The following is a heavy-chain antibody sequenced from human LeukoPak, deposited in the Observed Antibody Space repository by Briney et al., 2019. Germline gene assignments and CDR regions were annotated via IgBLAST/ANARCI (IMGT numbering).Heavy chain of an antibody. CDR2: IHPSGST. CDR1: GGSISSGSYY. CDR3: ARGPPPDFDY. J-gene: IGHJ4*02. V-gene: IGHV4-61*02. Sequence: PSQTLSLTCTVSGGSISSGSYYWSWIRQPAGKGLEWIGRIHPSGSTNYNPSLKSRVTLSVDTSKNQFSLKLSSVTAADTAVYYCARGPPPDFDYWGRGTLVTVSS.